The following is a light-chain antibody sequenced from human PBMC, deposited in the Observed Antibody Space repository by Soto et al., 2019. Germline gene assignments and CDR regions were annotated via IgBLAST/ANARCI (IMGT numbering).Light chain of an antibody. CDR1: QSVSSNY. CDR3: QQYGRSPWT. Sequence: EIVLTQSPGTLSLSPGERATLSCRASQSVSSNYLAWYQQKPGQAPRLLIYGASSRATGIPDTFSGSGSGTDFTLTISRLEPEDFAVYYCQQYGRSPWTFGQGTKVDI. V-gene: IGKV3-20*01. CDR2: GAS. J-gene: IGKJ1*01.